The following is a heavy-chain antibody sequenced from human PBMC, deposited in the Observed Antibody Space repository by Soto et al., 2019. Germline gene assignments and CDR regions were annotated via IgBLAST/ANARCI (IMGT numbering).Heavy chain of an antibody. CDR2: IIPIFGTA. CDR3: ARTTRSDGYNPMDDD. CDR1: GGTFSNYA. V-gene: IGHV1-69*13. D-gene: IGHD5-12*01. Sequence: GXSVKDCCKAAGGTFSNYAIRWVRQAPGQGLECMGGIIPIFGTANYAQKLQGRVTITADESTSTAYMELSRLRSEDTAVYYCARTTRSDGYNPMDDDWGQGTLVTVSS. J-gene: IGHJ4*02.